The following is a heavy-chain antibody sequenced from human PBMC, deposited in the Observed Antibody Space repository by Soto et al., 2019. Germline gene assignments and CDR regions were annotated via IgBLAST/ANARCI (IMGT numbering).Heavy chain of an antibody. D-gene: IGHD6-6*01. V-gene: IGHV1-18*04. J-gene: IGHJ4*02. CDR3: ARAGGGMAARPLEY. Sequence: QVQLVQSGGEVKKPGASVEVSCRTSGYMFTTYGMSWVRQAPGQGLEWMAWISAYNGNKKYAQKFQGKVTLTTDTTTSTVSMELRNLTSDEKGSYFCARAGGGMAARPLEYWGQGTLVNVSS. CDR2: ISAYNGNK. CDR1: GYMFTTYG.